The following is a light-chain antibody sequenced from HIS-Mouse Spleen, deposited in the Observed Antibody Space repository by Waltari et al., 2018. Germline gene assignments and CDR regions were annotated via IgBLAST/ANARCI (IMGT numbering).Light chain of an antibody. CDR3: QSADSSGTYWV. CDR1: AFPKQY. CDR2: KDS. V-gene: IGLV3-25*03. J-gene: IGLJ3*02. Sequence: SYELTQPPSVSVSPGQTARITCSGDAFPKQYAYWYQQKPGQAPVLVLYKDSERPSGNPERFSGSSSGTTVTLTISGVQAEDEADYYCQSADSSGTYWVFGGGTKLTVL.